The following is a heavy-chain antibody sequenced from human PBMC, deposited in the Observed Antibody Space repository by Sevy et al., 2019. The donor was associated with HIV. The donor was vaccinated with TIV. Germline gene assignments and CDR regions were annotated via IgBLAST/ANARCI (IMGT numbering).Heavy chain of an antibody. J-gene: IGHJ4*02. CDR3: TRRVGSTSEIHY. Sequence: GGSLRLSCAASGFTFSGSAMHWVRQAPGKGLEWVGRIRSKTNSYATEYGGSVKGRFTISRDDSKNKAYLQMNSLKIEDTAVYYCTRRVGSTSEIHYWGQGTLVTVSS. D-gene: IGHD2-2*01. CDR1: GFTFSGSA. CDR2: IRSKTNSYAT. V-gene: IGHV3-73*01.